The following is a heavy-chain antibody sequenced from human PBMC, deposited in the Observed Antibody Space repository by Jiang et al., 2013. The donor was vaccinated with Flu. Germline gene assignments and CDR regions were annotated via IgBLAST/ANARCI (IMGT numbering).Heavy chain of an antibody. CDR2: IIPIFGVA. Sequence: SGAEVKKPGPSVKISCKASGGTSSSYSISWVRQAPGQGLEWMGGIIPIFGVATYAQKFQGRVTITADKSTSTTYMELSSLRSEDTAVYYCASDAVTPTIFYYYGMDVWGRGTTVTVSS. J-gene: IGHJ6*02. D-gene: IGHD4-11*01. V-gene: IGHV1-69*17. CDR3: ASDAVTPTIFYYYGMDV. CDR1: GGTSSSYS.